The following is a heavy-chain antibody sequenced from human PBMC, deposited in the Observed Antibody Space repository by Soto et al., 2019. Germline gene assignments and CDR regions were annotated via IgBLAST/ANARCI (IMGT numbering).Heavy chain of an antibody. Sequence: QVQLVQSGGGVKKPGASVKVSCKASGYTFRDYGISWVRQAPGQGLEWMGWISTYSGNKNYAQRFHGRVTLTTDTSTTTAYMELRSLRSDDTAIYYCARRYGDPSSAAGFDHWGQGTLVTVSS. V-gene: IGHV1-18*01. CDR3: ARRYGDPSSAAGFDH. J-gene: IGHJ4*02. D-gene: IGHD4-17*01. CDR1: GYTFRDYG. CDR2: ISTYSGNK.